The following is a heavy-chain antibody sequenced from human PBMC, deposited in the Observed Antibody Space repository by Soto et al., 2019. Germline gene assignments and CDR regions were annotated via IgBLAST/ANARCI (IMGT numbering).Heavy chain of an antibody. D-gene: IGHD6-19*01. V-gene: IGHV3-23*01. CDR1: GFTFSNYA. CDR2: ITSAGST. CDR3: AKTDKFHSQSSGWANRFDS. Sequence: EVQLLESGGDLAQPGGSLRLICAASGFTFSNYAITWVRQFPGKGLEWVSTITSAGSTFYADTVKGRFTTSIDNYKSTLYLQMNSLGAEDTGVYYCAKTDKFHSQSSGWANRFDSWGQGTLVTVSS. J-gene: IGHJ4*02.